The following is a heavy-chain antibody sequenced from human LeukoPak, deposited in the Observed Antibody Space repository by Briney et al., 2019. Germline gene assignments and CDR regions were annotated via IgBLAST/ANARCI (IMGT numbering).Heavy chain of an antibody. D-gene: IGHD6-13*01. J-gene: IGHJ6*02. CDR2: IYSSGTT. CDR1: GGSFSGYY. Sequence: PSETLSLTCAVYGGSFSGYYWSWIRQPAGKGLEWIGRIYSSGTTNNNPSLKSRVTMSVDTSKNQFSLKLSSVTAADTAVYYCARGGQQLVYGMDVWGQGTTVTVSS. V-gene: IGHV4-59*10. CDR3: ARGGQQLVYGMDV.